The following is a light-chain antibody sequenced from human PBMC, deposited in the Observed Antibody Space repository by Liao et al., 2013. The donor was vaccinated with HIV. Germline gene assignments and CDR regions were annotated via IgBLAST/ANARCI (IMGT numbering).Light chain of an antibody. CDR2: QDN. CDR1: KLGDTY. Sequence: SYELTQPPSVSVSPGQTASITCSGDKLGDTYACWYQQKPGQSPLLVIYQDNKRPSGIPERFSGSNSGNTATLTISGTQAMDEADYYCQSADSSGTYVFGGGTKLTVL. V-gene: IGLV3-1*01. J-gene: IGLJ2*01. CDR3: QSADSSGTYV.